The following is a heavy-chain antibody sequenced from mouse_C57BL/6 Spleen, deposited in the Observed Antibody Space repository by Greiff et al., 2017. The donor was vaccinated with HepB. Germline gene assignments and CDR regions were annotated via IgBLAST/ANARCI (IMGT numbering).Heavy chain of an antibody. J-gene: IGHJ4*01. D-gene: IGHD2-14*01. Sequence: VQLQQPGAELVKPGASVKLSCKASGYTFTSYWMHWVKQRPGRGLEWIGRIDPNSGGTKYNEKFKSKDTLTVDKHSSTADMQLSRLTSEDSAVYYCASGEYDGVWYAMDYWGQGTSVTVSS. CDR2: IDPNSGGT. CDR3: ASGEYDGVWYAMDY. CDR1: GYTFTSYW. V-gene: IGHV1-72*01.